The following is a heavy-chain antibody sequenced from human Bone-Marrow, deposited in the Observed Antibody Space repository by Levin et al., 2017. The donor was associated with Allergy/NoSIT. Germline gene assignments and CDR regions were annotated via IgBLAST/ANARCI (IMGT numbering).Heavy chain of an antibody. J-gene: IGHJ4*02. Sequence: SETLSLTCTVSGGSISSYYWSWIRQPPGKGLEWIGYIYYSGSTNYNPSLKSRVTISVDTSKNQFSLKLSSVTAADTAVYYCARGCGATFDYWGQGTLVTVSS. V-gene: IGHV4-59*01. D-gene: IGHD1-26*01. CDR3: ARGCGATFDY. CDR2: IYYSGST. CDR1: GGSISSYY.